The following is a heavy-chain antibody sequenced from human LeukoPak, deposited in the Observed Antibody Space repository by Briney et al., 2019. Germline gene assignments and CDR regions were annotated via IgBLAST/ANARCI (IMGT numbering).Heavy chain of an antibody. V-gene: IGHV3-30-3*01. CDR3: ARGQRGYSYGRDYYYYGMDV. Sequence: GGSLRLSCAASGFTFSSYAMHWVRQAPGKGLEWVAVISYDRSNKYYADSVKGRFTISRDNSKNTLYLQMNSLRAEDTAVYYCARGQRGYSYGRDYYYYGMDVWGQGTTVTVSS. CDR1: GFTFSSYA. J-gene: IGHJ6*02. CDR2: ISYDRSNK. D-gene: IGHD5-18*01.